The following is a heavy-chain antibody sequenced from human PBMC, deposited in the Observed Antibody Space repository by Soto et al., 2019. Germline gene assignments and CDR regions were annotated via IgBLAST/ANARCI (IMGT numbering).Heavy chain of an antibody. J-gene: IGHJ6*02. D-gene: IGHD1-26*01. CDR3: AKGEPRPTYSMDV. CDR1: GFTFSSYW. V-gene: IGHV3-23*04. Sequence: EVQLVESGGGLVQPGGSLRLSCAASGFTFSSYWMHWVRQAPGKGLVWVSAISGSGGSTYYADSVKGRFTISRDNSKNTLYLQMNSLRPEDTAVYYCAKGEPRPTYSMDVWGQGTTVTVSS. CDR2: ISGSGGST.